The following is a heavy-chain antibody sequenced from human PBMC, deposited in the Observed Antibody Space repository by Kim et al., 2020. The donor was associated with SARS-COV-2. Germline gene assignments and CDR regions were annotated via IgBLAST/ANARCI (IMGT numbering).Heavy chain of an antibody. CDR1: GFTFSGSS. D-gene: IGHD6-13*01. Sequence: GGSLRLSCAASGFTFSGSSMHWVRQASGKGLEWVGRIRGKANSYATAYAASVKGRFTISRDDSKNTAYLQMDSLKTEDTAVYYCRSAAAAGRVSDWYFDLWGRGTLVTVSS. CDR3: RSAAAAGRVSDWYFDL. V-gene: IGHV3-73*01. J-gene: IGHJ2*01. CDR2: IRGKANSYAT.